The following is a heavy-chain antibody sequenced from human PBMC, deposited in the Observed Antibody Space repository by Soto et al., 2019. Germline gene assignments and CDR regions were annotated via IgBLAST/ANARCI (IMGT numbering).Heavy chain of an antibody. CDR1: GFTFSSYW. CDR3: ARVKYDYIWGSYRPPVGHFDY. CDR2: INSDGSST. J-gene: IGHJ4*02. Sequence: GGSLRLSCAASGFTFSSYWMHWVRQAPGKGLVWVSRINSDGSSTSYADSVKGRFTISRDNAKNTLYLQMNSLRAEDTAVYYCARVKYDYIWGSYRPPVGHFDYWGQGTLVTVSS. V-gene: IGHV3-74*01. D-gene: IGHD3-16*02.